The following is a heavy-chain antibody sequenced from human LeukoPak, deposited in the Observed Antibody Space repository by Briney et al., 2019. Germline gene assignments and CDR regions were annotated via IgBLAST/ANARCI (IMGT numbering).Heavy chain of an antibody. V-gene: IGHV3-48*01. D-gene: IGHD4-23*01. Sequence: GGSLRLSCAASGFTFSSYSMMWVRQAPGKGLEWVSYISSSSTTIHYADSVKGRFTISRDNSKNTLYLQMNSLRAEDTAVYYCASGPDYSGKGEYFQHWGQGTLVTVSS. J-gene: IGHJ1*01. CDR1: GFTFSSYS. CDR2: ISSSSTTI. CDR3: ASGPDYSGKGEYFQH.